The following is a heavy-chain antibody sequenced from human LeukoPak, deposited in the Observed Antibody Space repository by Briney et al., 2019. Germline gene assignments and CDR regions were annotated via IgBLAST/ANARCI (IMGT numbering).Heavy chain of an antibody. J-gene: IGHJ4*02. CDR2: ISSSSSYI. Sequence: GGSLRLSCAASGFTFSSYSMNWVRQAPGKGLEWVSSISSSSSYIYYPDSVKGRFTISRDNAKNSLYLQMNSLRAEDTAVYYCARGGEIAVAGSVDYWGQGTLVTVSS. V-gene: IGHV3-21*04. CDR3: ARGGEIAVAGSVDY. D-gene: IGHD6-19*01. CDR1: GFTFSSYS.